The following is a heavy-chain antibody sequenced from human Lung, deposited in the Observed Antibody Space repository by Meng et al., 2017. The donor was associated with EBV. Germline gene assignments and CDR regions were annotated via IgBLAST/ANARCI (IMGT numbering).Heavy chain of an antibody. Sequence: VQLLRSVAGGKVPRSSGKVSCMASGGTFSIYPINWLRQAPGQGLEWMAEIHPKFATTNSAQNFQGRVTLSADESSTTVYMELTSLRSEDTAVYYCARERPGGMATTPYFDYWGQGTLVTVSS. V-gene: IGHV1-69*01. J-gene: IGHJ4*02. CDR3: ARERPGGMATTPYFDY. CDR2: IHPKFATT. CDR1: GGTFSIYP. D-gene: IGHD5-24*01.